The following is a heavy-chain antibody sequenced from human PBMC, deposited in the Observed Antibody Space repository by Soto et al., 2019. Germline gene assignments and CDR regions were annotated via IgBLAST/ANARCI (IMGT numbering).Heavy chain of an antibody. Sequence: QLQLQESGPGLVKPSETLSLTCTVSGGSISSSSSYWGWIRQPPGKGLEWIGYIYYSGSTNYNPSLKRRVTISVDTSKNQFALRLNSVTAADTAVYYCARQPLGAATVTIVINVFDPWGQGALVTVSS. J-gene: IGHJ5*02. CDR3: ARQPLGAATVTIVINVFDP. V-gene: IGHV4-39*01. CDR1: GGSISSSSSY. CDR2: IYYSGST. D-gene: IGHD4-17*01.